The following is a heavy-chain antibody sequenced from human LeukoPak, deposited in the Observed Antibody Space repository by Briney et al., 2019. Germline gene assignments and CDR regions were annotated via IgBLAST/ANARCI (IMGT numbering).Heavy chain of an antibody. V-gene: IGHV5-51*01. D-gene: IGHD5-18*01. CDR2: IYPGDSDT. J-gene: IGHJ5*02. CDR1: GYSFTSYW. CDR3: ARSPSGYSYGYNWFDP. Sequence: GESLKISCKGSGYSFTSYWIGWVRQMPGKGLEWMGIIYPGDSDTRYSPSFQGQVAISADKSISTAYLQWSSLKASDTAMYYCARSPSGYSYGYNWFDPWGQGTLVTVSS.